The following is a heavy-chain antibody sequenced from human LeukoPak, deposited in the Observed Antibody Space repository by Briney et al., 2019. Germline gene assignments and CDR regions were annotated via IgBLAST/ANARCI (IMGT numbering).Heavy chain of an antibody. CDR2: IYNTGST. CDR3: ARLSGSNGWYPWAFDI. CDR1: GGSIISSF. Sequence: PSETLSLTCTVSGGSIISSFWNWGWIRQPPGKGLEWIGYIYNTGSTNYDLSLKSRVNILVDTSKNRPSLKLSSVTAADTAVYYCARLSGSNGWYPWAFDIWGRGTMVTVSS. D-gene: IGHD6-19*01. V-gene: IGHV4-59*08. J-gene: IGHJ3*02.